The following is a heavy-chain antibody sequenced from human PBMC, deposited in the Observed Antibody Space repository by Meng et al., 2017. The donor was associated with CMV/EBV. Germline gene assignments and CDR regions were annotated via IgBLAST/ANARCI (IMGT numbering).Heavy chain of an antibody. D-gene: IGHD3-22*01. CDR3: ARDLGNSTGYLRYFDI. V-gene: IGHV3-21*01. J-gene: IGHJ4*02. CDR1: GMTFSDYS. CDR2: ISKSSDYI. Sequence: LTGGASGMTFSDYSMDWLRQAPGKGLEWVSSISKSSDYIYYADSVKGRFTISRDNAQHSLYLQMDSLTAEDTAIYYCARDLGNSTGYLRYFDIWGQGTRVTVSS.